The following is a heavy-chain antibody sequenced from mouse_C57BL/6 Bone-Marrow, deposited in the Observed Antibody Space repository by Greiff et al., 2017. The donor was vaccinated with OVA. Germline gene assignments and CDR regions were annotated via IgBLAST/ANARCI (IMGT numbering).Heavy chain of an antibody. Sequence: VKLQESGPELVRPGVSVKISCKGSGYTFTDYAMHWVKQSHAKSLEWIGVISTYYGDASYNQKFKGKATLTVDKSSSTAYMELRSLTSEDTAVYYCARSGVVAPYYYAMDYWGQGTSVTVSS. J-gene: IGHJ4*01. V-gene: IGHV1-67*01. CDR3: ARSGVVAPYYYAMDY. D-gene: IGHD1-1*01. CDR1: GYTFTDYA. CDR2: ISTYYGDA.